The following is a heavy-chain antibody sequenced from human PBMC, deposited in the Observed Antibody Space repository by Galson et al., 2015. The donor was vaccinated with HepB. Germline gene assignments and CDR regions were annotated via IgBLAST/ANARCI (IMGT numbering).Heavy chain of an antibody. J-gene: IGHJ6*02. V-gene: IGHV1-2*02. CDR3: ASKLGYCSSTSSLCMDV. CDR1: GYTFTGYY. Sequence: SVKVSCKASGYTFTGYYMHWVRQAPGQGLEWMGWINPNSGGTNYAQKFQGRVTMTRDTSISTAYMELSRLRSDDTAVYYCASKLGYCSSTSSLCMDVWGQGTTVTVSS. CDR2: INPNSGGT. D-gene: IGHD2-2*01.